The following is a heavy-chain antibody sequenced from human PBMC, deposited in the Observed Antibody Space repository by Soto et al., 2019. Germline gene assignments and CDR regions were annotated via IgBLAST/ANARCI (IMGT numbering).Heavy chain of an antibody. Sequence: GGSLRLSCAASGFTFSSYAMSWVRQAPGKGLEWVSAISGSGGSTYYADSVKGRFTISRDNSKNTLYLQMNSLRAEDTAVYYWAKDTRWPFGIFAYWGQGTLATVSS. V-gene: IGHV3-23*01. J-gene: IGHJ4*02. D-gene: IGHD3-16*01. CDR2: ISGSGGST. CDR3: AKDTRWPFGIFAY. CDR1: GFTFSSYA.